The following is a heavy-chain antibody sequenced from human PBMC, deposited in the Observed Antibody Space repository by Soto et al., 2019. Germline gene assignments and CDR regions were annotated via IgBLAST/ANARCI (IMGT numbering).Heavy chain of an antibody. J-gene: IGHJ5*02. CDR2: ISGSGDTA. V-gene: IGHV3-23*01. CDR1: GFSFSSYA. Sequence: PGGSLRLSCAASGFSFSSYAMSWVRQTPGKGLEWVSSISGSGDTAYYADSVRGRFTISRDNPKNTLYLQMNSLRAEDTSVYYCAKASSPTVTANWFDPWGQGTLVTVSS. CDR3: AKASSPTVTANWFDP. D-gene: IGHD4-17*01.